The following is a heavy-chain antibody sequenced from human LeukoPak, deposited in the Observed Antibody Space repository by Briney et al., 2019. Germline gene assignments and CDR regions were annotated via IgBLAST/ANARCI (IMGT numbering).Heavy chain of an antibody. CDR1: GFTFSSYA. D-gene: IGHD3-3*01. Sequence: TGGSLRLSCAASGFTFSSYAMSWVRQAPGKGLEWVSAISGSGGSTYYADSVKGRFTISRDNSKNTLYLQMNSLRAEDTAVYYCAKDFKCLEWLYYYYLDVWGKGTTVTVSS. J-gene: IGHJ6*03. V-gene: IGHV3-23*01. CDR3: AKDFKCLEWLYYYYLDV. CDR2: ISGSGGST.